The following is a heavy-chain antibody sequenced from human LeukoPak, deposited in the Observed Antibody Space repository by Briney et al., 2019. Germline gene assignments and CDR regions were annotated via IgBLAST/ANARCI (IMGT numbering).Heavy chain of an antibody. CDR3: AKDGHIVVVPAAVYYFDY. D-gene: IGHD2-2*01. J-gene: IGHJ4*02. Sequence: GGSLRLSCAASGSTFSSYAMSWVRQAPGKGLEWVSAISGSGGSTYYADSVKGRFTISRDNSKNTLYLQMNSLRAEDTAVYYCAKDGHIVVVPAAVYYFDYWGQGTLVTVSS. V-gene: IGHV3-23*01. CDR1: GSTFSSYA. CDR2: ISGSGGST.